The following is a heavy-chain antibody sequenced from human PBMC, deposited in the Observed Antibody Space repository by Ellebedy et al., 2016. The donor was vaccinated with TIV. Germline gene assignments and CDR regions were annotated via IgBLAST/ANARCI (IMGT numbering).Heavy chain of an antibody. CDR3: ATDRPKSGYESFDY. D-gene: IGHD5-12*01. J-gene: IGHJ4*02. Sequence: AASVKVSCKVSGYTLTELSMHWVRQAPGKGLEWMGGFDPEDGETIYAQKFQGRVTMTEDTSTDTAYMELSSLRSEDTAVYYCATDRPKSGYESFDYWGQGTLDTVSS. V-gene: IGHV1-24*01. CDR2: FDPEDGET. CDR1: GYTLTELS.